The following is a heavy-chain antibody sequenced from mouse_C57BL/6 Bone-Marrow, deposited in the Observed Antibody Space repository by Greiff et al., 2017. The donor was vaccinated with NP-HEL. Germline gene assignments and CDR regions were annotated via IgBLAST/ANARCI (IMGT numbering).Heavy chain of an antibody. CDR2: ISNLAYSI. J-gene: IGHJ4*01. V-gene: IGHV5-15*01. CDR1: GFTFSDYG. CDR3: ARHYAMDY. Sequence: DVMLVESGGGLVQPGGSLKLSCAASGFTFSDYGMAWVRQAPRKGPEWVAFISNLAYSIYYADTVTGRFTISRDNAKNTLYLEMSSLRSEDTAMYYCARHYAMDYWGQGTSVTVSS.